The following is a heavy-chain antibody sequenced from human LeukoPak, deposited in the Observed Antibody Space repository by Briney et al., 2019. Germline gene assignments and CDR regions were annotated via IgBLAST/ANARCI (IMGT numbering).Heavy chain of an antibody. CDR2: IYYSGST. V-gene: IGHV4-59*01. CDR3: ARRCYTDSCDL. J-gene: IGHJ2*01. D-gene: IGHD2-2*02. CDR1: GGSFSGYY. Sequence: SETLSLTCAVYGGSFSGYYWSWIRQPPGKGLEWIGYIYYSGSTNYNPSLKSRVTISVDTSKNQFSLKLTSVTAADTAVYYCARRCYTDSCDLWGRGTLVTVSS.